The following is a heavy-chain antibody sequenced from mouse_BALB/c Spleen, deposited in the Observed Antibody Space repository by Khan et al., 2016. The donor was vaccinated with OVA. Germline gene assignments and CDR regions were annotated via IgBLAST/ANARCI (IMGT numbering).Heavy chain of an antibody. CDR2: ISTYYGDT. D-gene: IGHD2-2*01. CDR1: GYTFTDFA. V-gene: IGHV1S137*01. J-gene: IGHJ3*01. CDR3: ARESGDDRFAY. Sequence: VQLVESGAELVRPGVSVKISCKGSGYTFTDFAMHWVKQSHAKSLEWIGVISTYYGDTNYNQNFKGKATITVDKSSSTAYMELARLTSEDTAIYYCARESGDDRFAYWGQGTLVTVSA.